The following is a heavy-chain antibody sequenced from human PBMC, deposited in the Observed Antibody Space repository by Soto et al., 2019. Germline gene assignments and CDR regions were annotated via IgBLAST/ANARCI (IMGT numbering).Heavy chain of an antibody. J-gene: IGHJ6*03. CDR1: GFTFSSYA. V-gene: IGHV3-64*01. Sequence: GGSLRLSCGASGFTFSSYAMHWVRQAPGKELEYVSAISSNGGSTYYANSVKGRFNISRDNSKNTLYLQMGRLRAEDMAVYYCARGDCSGGSCYRPLLYLDVWGKGTTVTVSS. D-gene: IGHD2-15*01. CDR2: ISSNGGST. CDR3: ARGDCSGGSCYRPLLYLDV.